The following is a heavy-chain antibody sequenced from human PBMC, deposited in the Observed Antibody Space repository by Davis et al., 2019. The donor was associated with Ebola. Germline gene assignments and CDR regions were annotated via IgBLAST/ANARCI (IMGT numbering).Heavy chain of an antibody. CDR2: ISSSSSYI. V-gene: IGHV3-21*01. CDR3: ARRLEVVVVAATYYYYYGLDV. D-gene: IGHD2-15*01. J-gene: IGHJ6*02. CDR1: GFTFSSYS. Sequence: GGSLRLSCAASGFTFSSYSMNWVRQAPGKGLEWVSSISSSSSYIYYADSVKGRFTISRDNAKNSLYLQMNGLRAEDTAVYYCARRLEVVVVAATYYYYYGLDVWGQGTTVTVSS.